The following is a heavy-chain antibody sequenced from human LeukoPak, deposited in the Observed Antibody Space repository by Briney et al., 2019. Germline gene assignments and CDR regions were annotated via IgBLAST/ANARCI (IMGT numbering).Heavy chain of an antibody. CDR1: GGSVSTNY. CDR2: IYYSGST. V-gene: IGHV4-59*02. J-gene: IGHJ3*02. CDR3: ARGRTTYYYDSVGYYRDAFDI. Sequence: PSETLSLTCSVSGGSVSTNYWSWIRQPPGKGLEWIGYIYYSGSTNYNPSLKSRFTISVDTSKNQFSLKLSSVTAADTAVYYCARGRTTYYYDSVGYYRDAFDIWGQGTMVTVSS. D-gene: IGHD3-22*01.